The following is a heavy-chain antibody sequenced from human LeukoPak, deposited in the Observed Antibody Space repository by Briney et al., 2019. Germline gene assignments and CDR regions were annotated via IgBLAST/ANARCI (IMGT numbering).Heavy chain of an antibody. V-gene: IGHV1-2*02. CDR1: GYTFTDYY. CDR2: INPNIGGT. J-gene: IGHJ4*02. Sequence: ASVTVSCKTSGYTFTDYYIHWVRQAPGQGLEWMGWINPNIGGTYYAQKFRGRVAMTGDTSISTAYMELSSLRSDDTAVYYCARRYFDWLLDYWGQGALVSVS. D-gene: IGHD3-9*01. CDR3: ARRYFDWLLDY.